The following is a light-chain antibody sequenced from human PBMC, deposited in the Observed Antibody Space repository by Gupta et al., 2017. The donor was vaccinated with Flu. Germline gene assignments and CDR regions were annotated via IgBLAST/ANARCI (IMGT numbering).Light chain of an antibody. J-gene: IGKJ1*01. Sequence: DIQMTPFPSNLSASAGDRVTITCRASQSIKSWLAWYQQKPGKAPKRLIYKASSLESGVPSRFSGSGSGTEFTLTISSLQPDDFATYYCQQYRTFGQGTKVEIK. CDR1: QSIKSW. V-gene: IGKV1-5*03. CDR2: KAS. CDR3: QQYRT.